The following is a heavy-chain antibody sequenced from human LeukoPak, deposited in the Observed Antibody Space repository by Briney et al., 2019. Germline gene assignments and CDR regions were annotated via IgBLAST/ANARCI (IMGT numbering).Heavy chain of an antibody. D-gene: IGHD1-26*01. CDR1: GYTFTSYG. Sequence: ASVKVSCKASGYTFTSYGISWVRQAPGQGFEWMGWINPKSGGTSYPQKFQGRVTMTRDTSISTAYMELSGLRSDDTAVYYCVPSANYYYFDYWGQGTLVTVSS. J-gene: IGHJ4*02. CDR2: INPKSGGT. CDR3: VPSANYYYFDY. V-gene: IGHV1-2*02.